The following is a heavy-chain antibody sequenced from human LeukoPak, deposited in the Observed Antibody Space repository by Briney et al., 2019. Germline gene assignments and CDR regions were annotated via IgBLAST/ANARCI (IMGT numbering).Heavy chain of an antibody. CDR2: MNPNSGNT. Sequence: GASVKVSCKASGYTFTSYDINWVRQATGQGLEWMGWMNPNSGNTGYAQKFQGRVTMTRDTSISTAYMELSRLRSDDTAVYYCACRGSSGWYKMIDYWGQGTLVTVSS. CDR1: GYTFTSYD. J-gene: IGHJ4*02. D-gene: IGHD6-19*01. CDR3: ACRGSSGWYKMIDY. V-gene: IGHV1-8*01.